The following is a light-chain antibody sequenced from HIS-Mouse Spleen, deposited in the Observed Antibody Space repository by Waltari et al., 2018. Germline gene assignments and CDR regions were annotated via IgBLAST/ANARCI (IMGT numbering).Light chain of an antibody. CDR1: SSDVGGYNY. Sequence: QSALTQPASVSGSPGQSITISCTGTSSDVGGYNYVSWYQQHPGKAPKLMIYYVSNRPAGVSKRFSGSKSGNTASLTISGLQAEDEADYYCSSYTSSSTLVVFGGGTKLTVL. CDR2: YVS. V-gene: IGLV2-14*03. J-gene: IGLJ2*01. CDR3: SSYTSSSTLVV.